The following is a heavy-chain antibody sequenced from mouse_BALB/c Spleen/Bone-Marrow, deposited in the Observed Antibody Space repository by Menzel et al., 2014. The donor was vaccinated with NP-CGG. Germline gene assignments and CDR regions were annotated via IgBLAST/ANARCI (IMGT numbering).Heavy chain of an antibody. V-gene: IGHV1-18*01. CDR2: INPYNGGT. D-gene: IGHD2-2*01. CDR1: GYSFSGYT. CDR3: ARDGYDRVYAMDY. J-gene: IGHJ4*01. Sequence: VQLQQSGPELVKPGVSMKISCKASGYSFSGYTMDWVKQSHGKNLEWIGLINPYNGGTSYNQKFKGKATLTVDKSSSTAYMELLSLTSEDSAVYYCARDGYDRVYAMDYWGQGTSVTVSS.